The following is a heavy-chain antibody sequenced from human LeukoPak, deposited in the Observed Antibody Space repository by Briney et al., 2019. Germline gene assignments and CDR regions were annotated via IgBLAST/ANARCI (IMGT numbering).Heavy chain of an antibody. J-gene: IGHJ4*02. Sequence: GGSLRLSCAASGFTFDDYTMHWVRQAPGKGLEWVSLISWDGGSTYYADPVKGRFTISRDNAKNSLYLQMNSLRAEDTALYYCARASSYVLYDSSGSAVLFDYWGQGTLVTVSS. D-gene: IGHD3-22*01. V-gene: IGHV3-43*01. CDR2: ISWDGGST. CDR1: GFTFDDYT. CDR3: ARASSYVLYDSSGSAVLFDY.